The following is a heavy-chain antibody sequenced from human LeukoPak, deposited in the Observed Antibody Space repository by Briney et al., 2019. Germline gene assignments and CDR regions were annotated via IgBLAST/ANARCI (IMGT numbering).Heavy chain of an antibody. CDR1: GFTFSSHG. CDR3: ARRSTSCYAFDY. D-gene: IGHD2-2*01. CDR2: IWYDGSNK. Sequence: GRSLRLSCAASGFTFSSHGMHWVRQAPGKGLEWVAVIWYDGSNKYYADSVKGRFTISRDNSKNTLYLQMNSLRAEDTAVYYCARRSTSCYAFDYWGQGTLVTVSS. V-gene: IGHV3-33*01. J-gene: IGHJ4*02.